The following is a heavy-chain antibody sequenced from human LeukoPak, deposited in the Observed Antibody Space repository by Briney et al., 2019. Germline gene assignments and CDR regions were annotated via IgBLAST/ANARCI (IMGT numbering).Heavy chain of an antibody. D-gene: IGHD2-15*01. Sequence: ASVKVSCKASGYTFTGYYMRWVRQAPGQGLEWMGWINPNSGGTNYAQKFQGRVTMTRDTSISTAYMELSRLRSDDTAVYYCARGGPLGYCSGGSCREEGSNYFDYWGQGTLVTVSS. CDR2: INPNSGGT. CDR1: GYTFTGYY. CDR3: ARGGPLGYCSGGSCREEGSNYFDY. V-gene: IGHV1-2*02. J-gene: IGHJ4*02.